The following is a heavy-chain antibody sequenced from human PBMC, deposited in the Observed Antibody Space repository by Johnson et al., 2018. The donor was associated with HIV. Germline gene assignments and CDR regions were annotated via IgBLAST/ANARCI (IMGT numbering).Heavy chain of an antibody. D-gene: IGHD1-26*01. CDR3: AKAWELLGRRAALDI. CDR2: ISSGST. Sequence: QVQLVESGGGLVKPGGSLRLSCAASGFTFSDYYMSWIRQTPGKGLEWVSYISSGSTYYADSRQGCFPISRDNSKNTLYLQMESLRVEDTAIYYCAKAWELLGRRAALDIWGQGTMVTVSS. CDR1: GFTFSDYY. J-gene: IGHJ3*02. V-gene: IGHV3-11*06.